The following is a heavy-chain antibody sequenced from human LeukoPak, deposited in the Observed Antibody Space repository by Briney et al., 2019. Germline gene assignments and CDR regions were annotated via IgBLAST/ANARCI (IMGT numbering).Heavy chain of an antibody. CDR3: ARHREPGYSSSLDY. J-gene: IGHJ4*02. D-gene: IGHD6-13*01. Sequence: RGESLKISCKGSGFSFTNYWIGWVRQMPGKGLEWMGRIDPSDSYTNYSPSFQGHVTISADKSISTAYLQWSSLKASDTAMYYCARHREPGYSSSLDYWGQGTLVTVSS. V-gene: IGHV5-10-1*01. CDR2: IDPSDSYT. CDR1: GFSFTNYW.